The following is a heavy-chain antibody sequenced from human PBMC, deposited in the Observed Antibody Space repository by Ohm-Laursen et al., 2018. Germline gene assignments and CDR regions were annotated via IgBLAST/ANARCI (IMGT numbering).Heavy chain of an antibody. Sequence: DSLRISCKSSGYSFTSYWIGWVRQMPGKGLERMGIIYPGDSDTRYSPSFQGQVTISADKSISTAYLQWSSLKASDTAMYYCARHDSSGYYFDYWGQGTLVTVSS. CDR2: IYPGDSDT. J-gene: IGHJ4*02. D-gene: IGHD3-22*01. CDR3: ARHDSSGYYFDY. CDR1: GYSFTSYW. V-gene: IGHV5-51*01.